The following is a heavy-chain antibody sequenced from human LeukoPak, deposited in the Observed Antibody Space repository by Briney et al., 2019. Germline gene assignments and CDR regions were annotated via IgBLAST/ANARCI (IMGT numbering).Heavy chain of an antibody. Sequence: ASVKVSCKASGYTFTGYYMHWVRQAPGQGLEWMGWISAYNGNTNYAQKFQGRVTITADESTSTAYMELSSLRSEDTAVYYCASEVSSYYYDSSGYFWGQGTLVTVSS. CDR1: GYTFTGYY. J-gene: IGHJ4*02. CDR2: ISAYNGNT. D-gene: IGHD3-22*01. V-gene: IGHV1-18*04. CDR3: ASEVSSYYYDSSGYF.